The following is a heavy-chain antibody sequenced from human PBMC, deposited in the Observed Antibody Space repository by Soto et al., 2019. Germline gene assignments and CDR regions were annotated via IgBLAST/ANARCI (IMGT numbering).Heavy chain of an antibody. CDR1: GFTFSGSA. CDR3: ARGVYDFWNGHPKGLDY. CDR2: IRSKANSYAT. J-gene: IGHJ4*02. D-gene: IGHD3-3*01. Sequence: EVQLVESGGGLVQPGGSLKLSCAASGFTFSGSAMHWVRQASGKGLEWVGRIRSKANSYATAYVVSVKGRFTISRDDSRNTAYLQMNSLKTEDMAVYYCARGVYDFWNGHPKGLDYWGQGTVVTVSS. V-gene: IGHV3-73*02.